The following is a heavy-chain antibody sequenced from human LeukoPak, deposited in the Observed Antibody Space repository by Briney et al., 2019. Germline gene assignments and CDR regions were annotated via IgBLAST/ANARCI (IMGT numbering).Heavy chain of an antibody. CDR2: ISWNSGSI. V-gene: IGHV3-9*01. CDR3: AVGLGGSGSDSDWFDP. Sequence: PGGSLRLSCAASGFTFDDYAMHWVRQAPGKGLEWVSGISWNSGSIGYAASVTGRFIICRDNAKNSLYLQMNSLRAEDTALYYCAVGLGGSGSDSDWFDPGRQGTLVRVSS. J-gene: IGHJ5*02. CDR1: GFTFDDYA. D-gene: IGHD3-10*01.